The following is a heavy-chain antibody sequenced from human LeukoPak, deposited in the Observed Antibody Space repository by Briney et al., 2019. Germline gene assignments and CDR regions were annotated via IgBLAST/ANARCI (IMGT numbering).Heavy chain of an antibody. Sequence: PGRSLRLSRTASGFTFGDYAMSWVRQAPGKGLEWVCFIRSKAYGGTTEYAADVTGRFNISRNDSKSIAYMKMNSLKTEDTAVYYCTRDGHPSKHVAGTLYYYYGMDVWGKGTTVTVSS. CDR2: IRSKAYGGTT. J-gene: IGHJ6*04. CDR3: TRDGHPSKHVAGTLYYYYGMDV. D-gene: IGHD6-19*01. V-gene: IGHV3-49*04. CDR1: GFTFGDYA.